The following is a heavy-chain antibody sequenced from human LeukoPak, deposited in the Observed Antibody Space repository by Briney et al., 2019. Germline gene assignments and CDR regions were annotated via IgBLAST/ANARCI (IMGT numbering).Heavy chain of an antibody. CDR2: LSTTGNT. D-gene: IGHD6-13*01. J-gene: IGHJ4*02. V-gene: IGHV3-53*01. Sequence: GGSLRLSCAASGFTVNSNNLSWVRRAPGKGLEWVSTLSTTGNTSYANSATGRFSISRDNSKNTLFLQMNTLRPEDTPVYYCARLTPAAGRLYFVDWGPGTLVTVSS. CDR3: ARLTPAAGRLYFVD. CDR1: GFTVNSNN.